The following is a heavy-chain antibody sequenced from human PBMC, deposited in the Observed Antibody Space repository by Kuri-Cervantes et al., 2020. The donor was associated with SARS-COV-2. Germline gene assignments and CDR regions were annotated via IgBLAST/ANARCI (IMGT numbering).Heavy chain of an antibody. J-gene: IGHJ4*02. CDR3: ARGWGYYDSSGYYYYFDY. CDR1: GFTLISYW. D-gene: IGHD3-22*01. V-gene: IGHV3-74*01. Sequence: GGSLRLSCAPSGFTLISYWRHWSRQAPGKGLVWLSRINSEGSSTSYADSVKGRFTISRDNAKNSLYLQMNSLRAEDTALYYCARGWGYYDSSGYYYYFDYWGQGTLVTVSS. CDR2: INSEGSST.